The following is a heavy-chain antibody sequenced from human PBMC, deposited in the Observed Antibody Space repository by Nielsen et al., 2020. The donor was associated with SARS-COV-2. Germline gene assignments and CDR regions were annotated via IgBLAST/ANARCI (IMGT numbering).Heavy chain of an antibody. V-gene: IGHV3-20*04. CDR3: ARDGDFDWSYYYYGMDV. D-gene: IGHD3-9*01. CDR2: INWNGGST. CDR1: GFTFDDYG. Sequence: GESLKISCAASGFTFDDYGMSWVRQAPGKGLEWISGINWNGGSTGYADSVKGRFTISGDNAKNSLYLQMNSLRAEDTAVYYCARDGDFDWSYYYYGMDVWGQGTTVTVSS. J-gene: IGHJ6*02.